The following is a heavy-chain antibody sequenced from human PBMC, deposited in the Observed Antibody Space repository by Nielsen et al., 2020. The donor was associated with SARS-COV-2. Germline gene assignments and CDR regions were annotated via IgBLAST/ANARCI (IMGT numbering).Heavy chain of an antibody. V-gene: IGHV4-59*01. CDR1: GGSISRDY. D-gene: IGHD3-10*01. J-gene: IGHJ4*02. CDR2: MFYNGRT. Sequence: SETLSLTCTVSGGSISRDYWSWIRQPPGGKLERIGYMFYNGRTNYSPSLKGRVTISLGTSRSQFSLKLKSVTSADTAVYYCARGYYNVDYWGRGTLVAVSS. CDR3: ARGYYNVDY.